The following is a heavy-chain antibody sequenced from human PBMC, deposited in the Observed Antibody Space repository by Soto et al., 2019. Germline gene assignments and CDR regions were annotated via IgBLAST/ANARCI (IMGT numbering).Heavy chain of an antibody. Sequence: VQLVESGGGLVQPGGSLRLSCAASGFTFSSFAMHWVRQAPGKGLEWVAVISDDGSNKYYADSVKGRFTISRDNSKNTLYLQMNSLRGEDTAVYSCTRVEQWLYIAKYWGQGTLVTVSS. CDR3: TRVEQWLYIAKY. CDR1: GFTFSSFA. CDR2: ISDDGSNK. D-gene: IGHD6-19*01. J-gene: IGHJ4*02. V-gene: IGHV3-30*04.